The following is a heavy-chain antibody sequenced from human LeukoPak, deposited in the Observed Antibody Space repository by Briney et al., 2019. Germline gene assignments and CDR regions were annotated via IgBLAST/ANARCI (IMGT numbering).Heavy chain of an antibody. CDR2: ISAYNGNT. Sequence: ASVKVSCKASGYTFTSYGISWVRQAPGQGLEWMGWISAYNGNTNYAQKLQGRVTMTTDTSTSTAYMELRSLRSADTAVYYCARALELLWFGEPPGFDYWGQGTLVTVSS. V-gene: IGHV1-18*01. CDR1: GYTFTSYG. CDR3: ARALELLWFGEPPGFDY. J-gene: IGHJ4*02. D-gene: IGHD3-10*01.